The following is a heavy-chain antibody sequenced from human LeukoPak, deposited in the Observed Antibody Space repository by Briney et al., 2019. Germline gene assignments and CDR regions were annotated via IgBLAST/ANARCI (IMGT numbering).Heavy chain of an antibody. CDR1: GFTFSSYG. CDR2: ISYDGGNK. D-gene: IGHD1-26*01. Sequence: PGRSLRLSCAASGFTFSSYGMHWVRQAPGKGLEWVAVISYDGGNKYYADSVKGRFTISRDNSKNTLYLQMNSLRAEDTAVYYCARSTFSGSYFPDYWGQGTLVTVSS. V-gene: IGHV3-30*03. J-gene: IGHJ4*02. CDR3: ARSTFSGSYFPDY.